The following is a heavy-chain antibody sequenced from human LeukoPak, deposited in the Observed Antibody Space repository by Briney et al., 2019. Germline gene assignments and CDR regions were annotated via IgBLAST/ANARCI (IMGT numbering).Heavy chain of an antibody. V-gene: IGHV4-34*01. CDR3: AKYYDYVWGSYLYNWFDP. D-gene: IGHD3-16*02. CDR1: GGSFSGYY. CDR2: INHSGST. J-gene: IGHJ5*02. Sequence: SETLSLTCAVYGGSFSGYYWSWIRQPPGKGLEWIGEINHSGSTNYNPSLKSRVTISVDTSKSQFSLKLSSVTAADTAVYYCAKYYDYVWGSYLYNWFDPWGQGTLVTVSS.